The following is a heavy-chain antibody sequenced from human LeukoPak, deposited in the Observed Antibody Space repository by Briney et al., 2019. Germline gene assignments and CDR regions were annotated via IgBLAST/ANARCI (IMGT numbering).Heavy chain of an antibody. J-gene: IGHJ6*02. D-gene: IGHD5/OR15-5a*01. CDR1: GYTFINYW. V-gene: IGHV5-51*01. Sequence: GESLNISCKGAGYTFINYWIAWLREIPGKGLDGMGIIYPRDSDNKYSPSFQGQVIISADTSISTTCLRWRRLRAPDTAMYYCESHSTNPLLLNGYYAMDVWGQGTTVTVSS. CDR2: IYPRDSDN. CDR3: ESHSTNPLLLNGYYAMDV.